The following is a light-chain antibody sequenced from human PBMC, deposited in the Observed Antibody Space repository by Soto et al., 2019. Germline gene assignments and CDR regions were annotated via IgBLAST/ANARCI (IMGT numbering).Light chain of an antibody. V-gene: IGKV1-27*01. J-gene: IGKJ3*01. CDR1: QGISNY. CDR2: AAS. CDR3: QKYNRAPSP. Sequence: DIQMTQSPSSLSASVGDRVTITCRASQGISNYLAWYQQKPGKVPKLLIYAASTLQSGVPSRFSGSGSGTDFTLTISSLPPEDVATYYSQKYNRAPSPFGPGNKVDIK.